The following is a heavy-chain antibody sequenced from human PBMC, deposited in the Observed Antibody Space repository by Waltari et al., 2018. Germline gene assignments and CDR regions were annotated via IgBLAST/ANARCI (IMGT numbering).Heavy chain of an antibody. CDR3: ARHWKKSGYRFDP. Sequence: QLQLQESGPGLVQPSATLSLTCTASGGSIRRSNFYWGCIRQTPGKGLEWIGNIYYGGGTYYSGLTYYNPSLNSRVTVSGDTSKNQFSLELSSVTAADTAVYYCARHWKKSGYRFDPWGQGTLVTVSS. CDR1: GGSIRRSNFY. D-gene: IGHD5-12*01. CDR2: IYYGGGTYYSGLT. J-gene: IGHJ5*02. V-gene: IGHV4-39*01.